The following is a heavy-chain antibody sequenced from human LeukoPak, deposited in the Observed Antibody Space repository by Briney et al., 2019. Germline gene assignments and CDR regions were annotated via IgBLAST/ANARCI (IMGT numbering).Heavy chain of an antibody. CDR3: TKGLWAGVSAARD. CDR1: GFTFGDSA. J-gene: IGHJ4*02. D-gene: IGHD2-8*01. CDR2: IRSKAYSGTT. V-gene: IGHV3-49*03. Sequence: GGSLRLSCTTSGFTFGDSAMSWFRQAPGKGLEWVGFIRSKAYSGTTEYAASVKRRFTISRDDSKSIAYLQMNSLRTEDTAVYYCTKGLWAGVSAARDWGQGALVTVSS.